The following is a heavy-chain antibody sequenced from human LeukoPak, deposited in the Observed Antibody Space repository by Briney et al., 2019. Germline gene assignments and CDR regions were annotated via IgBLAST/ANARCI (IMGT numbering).Heavy chain of an antibody. CDR1: GFTFSSYW. J-gene: IGHJ4*02. CDR3: AKYLSRAFDC. D-gene: IGHD2/OR15-2a*01. Sequence: GGSLRLSCEASGFTFSSYWMSWVRQAPGKGPELVAHINHDGRHTGYVDSVKGRFTISRDNAKSSLYLQLNSLRAEDTAMYYCAKYLSRAFDCWGQGSMITVSS. V-gene: IGHV3-7*01. CDR2: INHDGRHT.